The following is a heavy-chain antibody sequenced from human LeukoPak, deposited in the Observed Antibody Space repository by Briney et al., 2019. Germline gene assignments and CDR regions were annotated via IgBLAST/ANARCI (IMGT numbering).Heavy chain of an antibody. CDR3: VREGDSSGYSN. D-gene: IGHD3-22*01. V-gene: IGHV3-48*03. CDR1: GFTFSSYE. CDR2: TSSSGSTI. J-gene: IGHJ4*02. Sequence: PGGSLRLSCAASGFTFSSYEMNWVRQAPGKGLEWISYTSSSGSTISYADSVKGRFTISRDNAKNSLYLQMNSLRAEDTAVYYCVREGDSSGYSNWGQGTLATVSS.